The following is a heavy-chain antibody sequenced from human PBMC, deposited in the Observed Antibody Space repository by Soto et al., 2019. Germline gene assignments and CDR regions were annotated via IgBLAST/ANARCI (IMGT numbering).Heavy chain of an antibody. J-gene: IGHJ4*02. D-gene: IGHD1-26*01. CDR3: SRGSGSYPFGY. CDR2: IHHGGTT. Sequence: SETLSLTCAVSGYSINSGYYWGWIRQPPGKGLEWIGSIHHGGTTYYNPSLKGRGTISMDTSKNQFSLRLSSLTAEDTALYFCSRGSGSYPFGYWGQGTLVTVSS. CDR1: GYSINSGYY. V-gene: IGHV4-38-2*01.